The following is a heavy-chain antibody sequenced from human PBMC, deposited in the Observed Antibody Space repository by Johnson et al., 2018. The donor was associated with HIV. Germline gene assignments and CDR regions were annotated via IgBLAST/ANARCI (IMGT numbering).Heavy chain of an antibody. Sequence: VQLVESGGGLVQPGGSLRLSCAASGFAFRTYWMVWVRQVPGKRPVWVARIYNDGSRTTYADSVRGRFTISRDNAKYTVDLQMNSPRVEDTAVYYCAKVDCGGDTCAGYDPFDLWGQGTLVTVSS. CDR3: AKVDCGGDTCAGYDPFDL. J-gene: IGHJ3*01. D-gene: IGHD2-21*01. CDR1: GFAFRTYW. CDR2: IYNDGSRT. V-gene: IGHV3-74*03.